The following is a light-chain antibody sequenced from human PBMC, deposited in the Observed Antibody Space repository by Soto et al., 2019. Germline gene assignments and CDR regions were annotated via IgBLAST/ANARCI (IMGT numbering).Light chain of an antibody. CDR2: DIS. V-gene: IGKV3-11*01. CDR3: QQRTNWPWT. J-gene: IGKJ1*01. Sequence: EIELTQSPVTLSLSPGEGATLSCRASQSVNTFLAWYQQKPGQTPRLLIYDISYRATGIPARFSGSGSGTDFALTISGLEPEDFAVYYCQQRTNWPWTFGQGTKVDIK. CDR1: QSVNTF.